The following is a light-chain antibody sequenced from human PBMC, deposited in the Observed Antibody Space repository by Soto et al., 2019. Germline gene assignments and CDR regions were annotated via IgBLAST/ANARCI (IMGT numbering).Light chain of an antibody. CDR3: QQYDDSPPWT. CDR1: QDIINY. V-gene: IGKV1-33*01. CDR2: DAS. J-gene: IGKJ1*01. Sequence: DIPMTQSPSSLSASVGDRVTITCQASQDIINYLNWYQQKPGKAPKLLISDASNLQTGVPPRFSGSGSGTDFTFTISSLQPEDIGTYYCQQYDDSPPWTFGQGTKVEIK.